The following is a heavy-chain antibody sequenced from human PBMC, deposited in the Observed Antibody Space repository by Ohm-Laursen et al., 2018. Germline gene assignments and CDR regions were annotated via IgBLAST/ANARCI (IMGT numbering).Heavy chain of an antibody. J-gene: IGHJ5*02. CDR2: ITGSGRST. D-gene: IGHD3-10*01. CDR3: TKGLSGGTGHGNWFDP. Sequence: SLRLSCSASGFTFSSYAMSWVRQTPKKGLEWVSTITGSGRSTYYADSVKGRFTVSRDNSKNTLFVQMNSLRVEDTAVYYCTKGLSGGTGHGNWFDPWGQGTLVTVSS. CDR1: GFTFSSYA. V-gene: IGHV3-23*01.